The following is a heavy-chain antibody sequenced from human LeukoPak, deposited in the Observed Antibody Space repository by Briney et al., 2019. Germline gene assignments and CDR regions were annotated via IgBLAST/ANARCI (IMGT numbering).Heavy chain of an antibody. CDR1: GFTFSNYW. J-gene: IGHJ5*02. V-gene: IGHV3-74*01. Sequence: LGGSLRLSCAASGFTFSNYWMHWVRQAPGKGLVWVSRINGDGSRTNYADSVKGRFTISRDNAKNTLYLQMSILRVEDTALYYCARDFGAPAPWGQGTLVTVSS. D-gene: IGHD3-3*01. CDR3: ARDFGAPAP. CDR2: INGDGSRT.